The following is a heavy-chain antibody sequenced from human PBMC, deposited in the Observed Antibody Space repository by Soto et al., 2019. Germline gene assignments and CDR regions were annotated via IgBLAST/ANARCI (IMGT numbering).Heavy chain of an antibody. CDR3: AAEQLGMGATYDAFDI. CDR2: IVVGSGNT. V-gene: IGHV1-58*01. CDR1: GFTFTRSA. J-gene: IGHJ3*02. D-gene: IGHD1-26*01. Sequence: SVKVSCKASGFTFTRSAVQWVRQARGQRLEWIGWIVVGSGNTNYAQKFQERVTITRDMSTSTAYMELSSLRSEDTAVYYCAAEQLGMGATYDAFDIWGQGTMVTVSS.